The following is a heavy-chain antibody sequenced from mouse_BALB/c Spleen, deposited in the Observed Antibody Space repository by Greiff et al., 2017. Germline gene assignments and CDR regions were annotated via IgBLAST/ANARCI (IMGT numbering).Heavy chain of an antibody. CDR3: ARTGGSSPFAY. CDR1: GYAFSSYW. CDR2: IYPGDGDT. J-gene: IGHJ3*01. D-gene: IGHD1-1*01. Sequence: VKLQESGAELVRPGSSVKISCKASGYAFSSYWMNWVKQRPGQGLEWIGQIYPGDGDTNYNGKFKGKATLTADKSSSTAYMQLSSLTSEDSAVYFCARTGGSSPFAYWGQGTLVTVSA. V-gene: IGHV1-80*01.